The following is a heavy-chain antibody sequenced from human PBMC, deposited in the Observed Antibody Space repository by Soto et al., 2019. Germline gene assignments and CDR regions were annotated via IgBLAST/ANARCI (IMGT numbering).Heavy chain of an antibody. J-gene: IGHJ6*03. V-gene: IGHV4-59*08. CDR3: ARHLQGLDEGYYYYYMDV. CDR1: GGSISSYY. CDR2: IYYSGST. Sequence: SETLSLTRTVSGGSISSYYWSWIRQPPGKGLEWIGYIYYSGSTNYNPSLKSRVTISVDTSKNQFSLKLSSVTAADTAVYYCARHLQGLDEGYYYYYMDVWGKGTTVTVSS.